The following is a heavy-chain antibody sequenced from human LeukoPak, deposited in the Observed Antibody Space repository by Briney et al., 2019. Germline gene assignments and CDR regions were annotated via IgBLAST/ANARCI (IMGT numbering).Heavy chain of an antibody. CDR2: IYYSGST. V-gene: IGHV4-59*01. CDR1: GGSISSYY. D-gene: IGHD1-7*01. J-gene: IGHJ5*02. Sequence: SETLSLTCTVSGGSISSYYWSWIRQPPGKGLEWIGYIYYSGSTNYNPSLKSRVTISVDTSKNQLSLKLSSVTAADTAVYYCARTRYNWNYPARLGWFDPWGQGTLVTVSS. CDR3: ARTRYNWNYPARLGWFDP.